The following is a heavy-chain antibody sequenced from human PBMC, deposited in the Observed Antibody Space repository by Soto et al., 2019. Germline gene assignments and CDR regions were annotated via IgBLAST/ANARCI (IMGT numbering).Heavy chain of an antibody. D-gene: IGHD3-10*01. CDR3: ARKGSAVYGMDL. Sequence: TSEALSLTCAVSGYSISGRNWWGCIRQPSGKRLEWSGYIYQSGSTYYNPALKSRVTLSVDTSKNQFSLKLSSVTAVDSAVYSCARKGSAVYGMDLWGQGTTVTVSS. CDR2: IYQSGST. V-gene: IGHV4-28*01. CDR1: GYSISGRNW. J-gene: IGHJ6*02.